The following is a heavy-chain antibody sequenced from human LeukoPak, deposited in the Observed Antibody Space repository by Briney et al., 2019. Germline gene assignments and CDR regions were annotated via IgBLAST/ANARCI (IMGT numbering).Heavy chain of an antibody. Sequence: HAGGSLRLSCAASGFILRDFWMTWVRQAPGKGLEGVANINQGGNLKYYVDSVKGRFTISRDDAESSLYVQMNNLKDEDTAVYYCARFGYSGWNLENWGQGTLVTVSS. J-gene: IGHJ4*02. CDR1: GFILRDFW. CDR2: INQGGNLK. V-gene: IGHV3-7*01. CDR3: ARFGYSGWNLEN. D-gene: IGHD5-12*01.